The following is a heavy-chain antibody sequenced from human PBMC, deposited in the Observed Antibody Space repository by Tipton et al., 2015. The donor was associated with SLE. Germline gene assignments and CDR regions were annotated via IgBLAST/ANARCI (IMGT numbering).Heavy chain of an antibody. CDR3: ARGMVTWRGAILGVDV. Sequence: TLSLTCSVSGGSISSNYWIWIRQPPGKGLEWIGSIFHSGNNYYNPSLKSRITTSVDPAKNQFSLKLTSVTAADTAVYYCARGMVTWRGAILGVDVWGQGTTVNVSS. CDR1: GGSISSNY. CDR2: IFHSGNN. D-gene: IGHD2-21*02. J-gene: IGHJ6*02. V-gene: IGHV4-59*08.